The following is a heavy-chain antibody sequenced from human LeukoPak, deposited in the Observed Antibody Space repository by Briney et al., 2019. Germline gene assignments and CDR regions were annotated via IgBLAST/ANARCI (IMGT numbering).Heavy chain of an antibody. CDR3: AKVSGFKITFGGVID. V-gene: IGHV3-30*18. CDR2: ISYDGRNK. D-gene: IGHD3-16*02. J-gene: IGHJ4*02. CDR1: GFTLSNYG. Sequence: GRSLRLSCVASGFTLSNYGFHWVRQAPGKGLEWVAVISYDGRNKYYAESVKGRFTISRDDSKNTLYLQMNSLRAEDTAVFYCAKVSGFKITFGGVIDWGQGTPVTVSS.